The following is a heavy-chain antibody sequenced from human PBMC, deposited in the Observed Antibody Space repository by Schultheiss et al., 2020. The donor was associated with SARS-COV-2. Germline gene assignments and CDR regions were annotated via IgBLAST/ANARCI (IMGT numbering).Heavy chain of an antibody. J-gene: IGHJ5*02. CDR1: GYTFNGYS. CDR3: ARGGYSGYDFTWFDP. V-gene: IGHV1-2*02. CDR2: INPNSGGT. Sequence: ASVKVSCKASGYTFNGYSINWVRQASGQGLEWMGWINPNSGGTNYAQKFQGRVTMTRDTSISTAYMELSRLRSDDTAVYYCARGGYSGYDFTWFDPWGQGTLVTVSS. D-gene: IGHD5-12*01.